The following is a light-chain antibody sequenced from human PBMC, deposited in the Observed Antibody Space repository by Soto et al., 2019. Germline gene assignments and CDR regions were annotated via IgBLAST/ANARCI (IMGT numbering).Light chain of an antibody. CDR3: QQYGSSLLT. J-gene: IGKJ3*01. CDR2: GTS. CDR1: QSVSSEY. Sequence: EMVLTDSPVTRSLAPGERATLSCRASQSVSSEYLAWYEQXPGQAPRLLIYGTSIRASGVPERLSGGGSATDFTLPITRLEPEDFAAYYCQQYGSSLLTFGPGTKVDIK. V-gene: IGKV3-20*01.